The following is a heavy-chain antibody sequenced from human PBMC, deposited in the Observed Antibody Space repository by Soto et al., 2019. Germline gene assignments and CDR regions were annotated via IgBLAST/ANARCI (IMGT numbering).Heavy chain of an antibody. D-gene: IGHD3-10*01. CDR1: GYTFTTYY. CDR3: ARNRQSGLDY. CDR2: INPAGGST. Sequence: QVQLVQSGAEVKKPGASVTVSCKPSGYTFTTYYIHWVRQAPGEGLEWMGLINPAGGSTSYAQKFQGRVTMTRDTSTSTVYMELSGLRSEYTALYYCARNRQSGLDYWGQGTLVTVSS. J-gene: IGHJ4*02. V-gene: IGHV1-46*01.